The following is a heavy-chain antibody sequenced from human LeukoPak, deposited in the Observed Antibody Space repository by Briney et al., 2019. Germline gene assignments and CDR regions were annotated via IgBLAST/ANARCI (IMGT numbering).Heavy chain of an antibody. CDR2: IYYSGST. CDR3: AKKESGLYGVDV. V-gene: IGHV4-31*03. CDR1: GGSISSNGYY. J-gene: IGHJ6*02. Sequence: SETLSLTCTVSGGSISSNGYYWSWIRQHPGKGLEWIGYIYYSGSTSYSPSLKSRVTISIDTSKNQFSLKLSSVTAADTAVYFCAKKESGLYGVDVWGQGTTVTVSS.